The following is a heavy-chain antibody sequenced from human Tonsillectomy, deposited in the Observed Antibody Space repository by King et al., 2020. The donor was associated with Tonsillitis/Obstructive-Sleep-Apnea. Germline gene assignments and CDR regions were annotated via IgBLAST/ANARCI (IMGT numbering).Heavy chain of an antibody. J-gene: IGHJ4*02. CDR1: GYTLTELS. Sequence: QLVQSGAEVKKPGASGKVSCKVSGYTLTELSMHWVRQAPGKGLERMGGFDLEYGETIYATNFQGRVTMTEDTSTDTAYMELSSLGSEDTAVYYCATSPMLEPPVLRFVEWLSNWGQGTLVTVSS. D-gene: IGHD3-3*01. V-gene: IGHV1-24*01. CDR3: ATSPMLEPPVLRFVEWLSN. CDR2: FDLEYGET.